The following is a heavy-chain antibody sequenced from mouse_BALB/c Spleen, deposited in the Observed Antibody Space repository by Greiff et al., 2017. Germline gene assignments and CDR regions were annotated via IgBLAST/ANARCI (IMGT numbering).Heavy chain of an antibody. D-gene: IGHD5-1*01. CDR1: GYTFTSYY. Sequence: VQLQQSGPELVKPGASVRISCKASGYTFTSYYIHWVKQRPGQGLEWIGWIYPGNVNTKYNEKFKGKATLTADKSSSTAYMQLSSLTSEDSAVYFCAREYHYAMDYWGQGTSVTVSS. V-gene: IGHV1S56*01. CDR3: AREYHYAMDY. J-gene: IGHJ4*01. CDR2: IYPGNVNT.